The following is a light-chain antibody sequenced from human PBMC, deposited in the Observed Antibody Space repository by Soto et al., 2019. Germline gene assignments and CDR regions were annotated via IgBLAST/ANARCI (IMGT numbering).Light chain of an antibody. J-gene: IGKJ1*01. CDR2: GAS. CDR1: QSVSSN. V-gene: IGKV3-15*01. Sequence: EILMTQSPATLSVSPGERATLSCRASQSVSSNLAWSQQKPGPATRLIIYGASTRANGIPARFSGSGSGAEFTLTISSLQSEDFAVYYCQQYNNWPPWTFGQGTKVDIK. CDR3: QQYNNWPPWT.